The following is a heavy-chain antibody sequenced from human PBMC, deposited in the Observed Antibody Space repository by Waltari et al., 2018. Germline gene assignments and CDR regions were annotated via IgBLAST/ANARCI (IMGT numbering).Heavy chain of an antibody. D-gene: IGHD1-1*01. J-gene: IGHJ6*03. CDR1: GFTFSSYS. Sequence: EVLLVESGGGLVQPGGSLRLPCAASGFTFSSYSLNWVRRAPGKGLEWVSYSSNSRGATSYADSVKGRFTTSRDNAKNSLFLQINSLRAEDSAVYYCVRVEVGNNYHMDVWGKGTTVTVS. V-gene: IGHV3-48*04. CDR2: SSNSRGAT. CDR3: VRVEVGNNYHMDV.